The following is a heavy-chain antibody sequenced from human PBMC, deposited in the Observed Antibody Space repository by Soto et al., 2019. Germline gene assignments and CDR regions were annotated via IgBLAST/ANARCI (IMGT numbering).Heavy chain of an antibody. CDR1: GDSVSSNSAA. V-gene: IGHV6-1*01. D-gene: IGHD2-15*01. Sequence: SPTLSLTCAISGDSVSSNSAAWHWIRQSPSRGLEWLGRTYYRSKWYNDYAVSVKSRITINPDTSKNQFSLQLNSVTPEDTAVYYCGRDCSGGSCYSSGHLDYWGQGTLVTVSS. J-gene: IGHJ4*02. CDR2: TYYRSKWYN. CDR3: GRDCSGGSCYSSGHLDY.